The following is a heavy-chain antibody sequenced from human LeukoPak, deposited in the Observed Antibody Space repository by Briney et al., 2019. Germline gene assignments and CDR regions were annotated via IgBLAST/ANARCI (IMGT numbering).Heavy chain of an antibody. CDR1: GGSISSYY. J-gene: IGHJ3*02. CDR3: ARDRGGYSYGDHDAFDI. V-gene: IGHV4-59*01. Sequence: SETLSLTCTVSGGSISSYYWSWIRQHPGKGLERIGYIYYSGSTNYNPSLKSRVTISVDTSKNQFSLKLSSVTAADTAVYYCARDRGGYSYGDHDAFDIWGQGTMVTVSS. CDR2: IYYSGST. D-gene: IGHD5-18*01.